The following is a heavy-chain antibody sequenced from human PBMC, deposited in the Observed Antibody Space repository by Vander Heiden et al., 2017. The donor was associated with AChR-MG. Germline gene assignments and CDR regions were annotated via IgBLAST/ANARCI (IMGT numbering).Heavy chain of an antibody. CDR1: GGTFSSYA. J-gene: IGHJ6*02. CDR3: ASSYDSSGYSLDYYYGMDV. CDR2: IIPIFGTA. Sequence: QVQPVQSGAAVKKPGSSVKVSCKASGGTFSSYAIGWVRQAPGQGLEWMGGIIPIFGTANYAQKFQGRVTITADESTSTAYMELSSLRSEDTAVYYCASSYDSSGYSLDYYYGMDVWGQGTTVTVSS. D-gene: IGHD3-22*01. V-gene: IGHV1-69*01.